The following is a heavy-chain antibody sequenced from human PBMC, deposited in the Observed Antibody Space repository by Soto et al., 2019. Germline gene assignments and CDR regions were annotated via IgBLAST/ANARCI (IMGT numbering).Heavy chain of an antibody. D-gene: IGHD6-19*01. CDR2: IFWSTGDT. CDR3: VTETGPAGADC. CDR1: GFTFHDYA. J-gene: IGHJ4*02. Sequence: DVQLVESGGGLVQPGRSLRLSCEASGFTFHDYAMHWVRQAPGKGLEWVSGIFWSTGDTGYADSVKGRFTISRDKAKNSLYLQMNSLRPDDTALYYCVTETGPAGADCWGQGALVTVSS. V-gene: IGHV3-9*01.